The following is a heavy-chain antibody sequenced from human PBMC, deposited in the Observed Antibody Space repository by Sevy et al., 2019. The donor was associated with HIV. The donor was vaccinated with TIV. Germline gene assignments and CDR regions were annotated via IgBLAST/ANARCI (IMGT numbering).Heavy chain of an antibody. V-gene: IGHV6-1*01. CDR1: GDSVYSNSAV. D-gene: IGHD1-20*01. CDR3: ARDGLTYGGMDV. J-gene: IGHJ6*02. CDR2: TYYRSKWYN. Sequence: KQSQTLSLTCAISGDSVYSNSAVWNWIRQSPSRGLEWLGRTYYRSKWYNDYAVSVKSRITINPDTSKNQVSLQLNSVTPEDTAIYYCARDGLTYGGMDVWGQGATVTVSS.